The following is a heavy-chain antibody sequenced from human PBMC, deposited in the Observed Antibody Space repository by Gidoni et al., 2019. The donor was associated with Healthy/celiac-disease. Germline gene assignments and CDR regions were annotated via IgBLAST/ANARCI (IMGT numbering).Heavy chain of an antibody. CDR2: IRYDGSNK. Sequence: QVQLVESGGGVVQPGGSLRLSCAASGFTFSNYGMHWVRQAPGKGLEWVAFIRYDGSNKYYADSVKGRFTISRDNSKNTLYLQMNSLRAEDTAVYYCAKDLRGYSYAYRGYYYYGMDVWGQGTTVTVSS. CDR3: AKDLRGYSYAYRGYYYYGMDV. J-gene: IGHJ6*02. D-gene: IGHD5-18*01. V-gene: IGHV3-30*02. CDR1: GFTFSNYG.